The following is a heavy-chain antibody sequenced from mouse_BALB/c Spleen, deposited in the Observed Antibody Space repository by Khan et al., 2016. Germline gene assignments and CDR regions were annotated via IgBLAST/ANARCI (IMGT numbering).Heavy chain of an antibody. CDR2: IYPGDGDT. D-gene: IGHD2-2*01. Sequence: QVQLKESGAELVRPGSSVKISCKASGYAFSSYWMNWVKQRPGQGLEWIGQIYPGDGDTNYNGKFKGKATLTADKSSSTAYMQLSSLTSEDSEVYFGAREGYGYDTFTYWGQGTLITVSA. V-gene: IGHV1-80*01. CDR1: GYAFSSYW. CDR3: AREGYGYDTFTY. J-gene: IGHJ3*01.